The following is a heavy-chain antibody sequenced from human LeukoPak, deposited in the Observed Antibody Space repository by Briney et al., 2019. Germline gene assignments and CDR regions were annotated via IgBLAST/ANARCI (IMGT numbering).Heavy chain of an antibody. CDR1: GYTFSGYY. CDR3: ARVATLIQVIILPENYYYMDV. J-gene: IGHJ6*03. V-gene: IGHV1-2*02. CDR2: ISPKSGDT. D-gene: IGHD3-22*01. Sequence: ASVKVSCKASGYTFSGYYMHWIRQAPGQGRKWMGWISPKSGDTKYAQKFQGRVTMTRDTSMSTAYMELERLSSDDTALYYCARVATLIQVIILPENYYYMDVWGKGTTVTVSS.